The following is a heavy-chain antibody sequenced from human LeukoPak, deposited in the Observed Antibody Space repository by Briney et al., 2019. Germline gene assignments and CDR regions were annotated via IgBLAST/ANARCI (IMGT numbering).Heavy chain of an antibody. V-gene: IGHV3-30*04. CDR3: ARPMWGGSGSYLPLDY. Sequence: PGRSLRLSCAASGFTFSSYAMHWVRQAPGKGLEWVAVISYDGSNKYYAGSVKGRFTISRDNSKNTLYLQMNSLRAEDTAVYYCARPMWGGSGSYLPLDYWGQGTLVTVSS. CDR1: GFTFSSYA. D-gene: IGHD3-10*01. CDR2: ISYDGSNK. J-gene: IGHJ4*02.